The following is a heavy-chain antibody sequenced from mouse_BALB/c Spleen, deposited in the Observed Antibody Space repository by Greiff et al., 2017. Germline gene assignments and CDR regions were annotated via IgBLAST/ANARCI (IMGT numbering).Heavy chain of an antibody. D-gene: IGHD2-14*01. Sequence: EVHLVESGGGLVQPGGSRKLSCAASGFTFSSFGMHWVRQAPEKGLEWVAYISSGSSTIYYADTVKGRFTISRDNPKNTLFLQMTSLRSEDTAMYYCARLGYRYGFDYWGQGTTLTVSS. J-gene: IGHJ2*01. CDR3: ARLGYRYGFDY. CDR1: GFTFSSFG. V-gene: IGHV5-17*02. CDR2: ISSGSSTI.